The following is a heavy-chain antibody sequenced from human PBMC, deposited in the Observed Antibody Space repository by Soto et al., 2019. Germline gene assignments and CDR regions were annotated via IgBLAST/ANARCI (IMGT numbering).Heavy chain of an antibody. V-gene: IGHV3-21*01. D-gene: IGHD2-2*01. CDR3: ASWGYCSSTSCYEFVDYYYYYMDV. J-gene: IGHJ6*03. CDR2: ISSSSSYI. CDR1: GFTFSSYS. Sequence: GGSLRLSCAASGFTFSSYSMNWVRQAPGKGLEWVSSISSSSSYIYYADSVKGRFTISRDNAKNSLCLQMNSLRAEDTAVYYCASWGYCSSTSCYEFVDYYYYYMDVWGKGTTVTVSS.